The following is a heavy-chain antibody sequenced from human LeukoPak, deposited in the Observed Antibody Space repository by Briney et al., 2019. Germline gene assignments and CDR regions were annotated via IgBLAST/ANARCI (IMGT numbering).Heavy chain of an antibody. V-gene: IGHV1-46*01. CDR2: INPGGGGT. J-gene: IGHJ4*02. D-gene: IGHD3-22*01. CDR1: GYTFTSYY. CDR3: ARESLAFGSSGYSY. Sequence: ASVKVSCKASGYTFTSYYMYWVRQAPGQGLEWMGIINPGGGGTSYAQKFQGRVTMTRDTSTSTVYMELSSLRSEDTAVYYCARESLAFGSSGYSYWGQGTLVTVSS.